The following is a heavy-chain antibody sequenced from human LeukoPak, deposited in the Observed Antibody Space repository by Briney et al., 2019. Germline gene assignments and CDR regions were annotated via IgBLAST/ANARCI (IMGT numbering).Heavy chain of an antibody. J-gene: IGHJ4*02. Sequence: GGSLRLSCAASGFTFNKYSMNWVRQAPGKGLEWVSYISSFSGTINYAESVKGRFTISKDNAKNSLYLQMNSLRADDTAVYYCVRDQGGSSSHWGQGTLVTVSS. D-gene: IGHD6-6*01. V-gene: IGHV3-48*01. CDR3: VRDQGGSSSH. CDR1: GFTFNKYS. CDR2: ISSFSGTI.